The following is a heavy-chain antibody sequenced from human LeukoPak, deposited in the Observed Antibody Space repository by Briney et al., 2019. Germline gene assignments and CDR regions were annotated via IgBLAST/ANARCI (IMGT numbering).Heavy chain of an antibody. CDR2: ISGSGGST. J-gene: IGHJ4*02. CDR1: GFTFRNYT. D-gene: IGHD3-3*01. Sequence: GGSLRLSCAASGFTFRNYTMTWVRQAPGKGLEWVSVISGSGGSTYYADSVKGRFTISRDNSKNTLYLQMNRLRDEDTALFYCAKEVKDTGYYHLDNWGQGTLVTVPS. CDR3: AKEVKDTGYYHLDN. V-gene: IGHV3-23*01.